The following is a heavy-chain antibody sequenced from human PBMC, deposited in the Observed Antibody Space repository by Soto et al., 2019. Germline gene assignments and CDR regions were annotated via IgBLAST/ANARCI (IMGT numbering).Heavy chain of an antibody. CDR2: IIPILGIA. V-gene: IGHV1-69*08. J-gene: IGHJ6*02. CDR1: GGAFSSYT. CDR3: ARESKVFPMDV. Sequence: QVQLVQSGAEVKKPGSSVKVSCKASGGAFSSYTISWVRQAPGQGLEWMRRIIPILGIANYAQKFQGRVTSTADKPTGTAYMDLSSRRSEDAAGYYCARESKVFPMDVWGQGTTVTVSS. D-gene: IGHD1-20*01.